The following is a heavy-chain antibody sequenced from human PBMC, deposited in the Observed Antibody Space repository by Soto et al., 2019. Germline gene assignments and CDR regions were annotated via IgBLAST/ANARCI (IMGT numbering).Heavy chain of an antibody. J-gene: IGHJ4*02. V-gene: IGHV4-59*01. Sequence: PSETLSLTCTVSGGSTSRDYWSWIRQPQGKGLEWIGYIYYSGSTNYNPSLKSRVTISVDTSKNQFSLKLSSVTAADTAVYYCARVGSLRYFDWSPLGHFDYWGQGTLVTVSS. CDR3: ARVGSLRYFDWSPLGHFDY. CDR2: IYYSGST. CDR1: GGSTSRDY. D-gene: IGHD3-9*01.